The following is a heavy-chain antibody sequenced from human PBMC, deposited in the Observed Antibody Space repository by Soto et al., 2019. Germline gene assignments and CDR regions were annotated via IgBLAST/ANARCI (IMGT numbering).Heavy chain of an antibody. D-gene: IGHD6-6*01. CDR2: INPNSGGT. CDR3: ARDLWPKYSSSSPYYYYGMDV. V-gene: IGHV1-2*02. Sequence: GASVKVSCKASGYTFTGYYMHWVRQAPGQGLEWMGWINPNSGGTNYAQKFQGRVTMTRDTSISTAYMELSRLRSDDTAVYYCARDLWPKYSSSSPYYYYGMDVWGQGTTVTVSS. J-gene: IGHJ6*02. CDR1: GYTFTGYY.